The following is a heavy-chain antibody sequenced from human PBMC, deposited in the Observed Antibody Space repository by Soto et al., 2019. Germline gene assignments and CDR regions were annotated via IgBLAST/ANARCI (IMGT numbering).Heavy chain of an antibody. V-gene: IGHV3-23*01. J-gene: IGHJ6*02. CDR2: ISGSGGST. CDR1: GFTFSSYA. CDR3: AKDRGLNYYDSSGYYFYGMDV. D-gene: IGHD3-22*01. Sequence: GGSLRLSCAASGFTFSSYAMSWVRQAPGKGLEWASAISGSGGSTYYADSVKGRFTISRDNSKNTLYLQMNSLRAEDTAVYYCAKDRGLNYYDSSGYYFYGMDVWGQGTTVTVSS.